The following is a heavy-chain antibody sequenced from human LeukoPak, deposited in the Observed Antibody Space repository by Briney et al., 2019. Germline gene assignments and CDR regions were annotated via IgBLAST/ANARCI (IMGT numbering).Heavy chain of an antibody. CDR1: GFTFSDYY. Sequence: GGSLRLSCAASGFTFSDYYMSWIRQAPGKGLEWVSYISTTGITMYHADSVKGRFTISRDNAKNSLYLQMNSLRAEDTAVYYCARDLDFHNFDYWGQGALVTVSS. CDR3: ARDLDFHNFDY. V-gene: IGHV3-11*04. D-gene: IGHD2/OR15-2a*01. J-gene: IGHJ4*02. CDR2: ISTTGITM.